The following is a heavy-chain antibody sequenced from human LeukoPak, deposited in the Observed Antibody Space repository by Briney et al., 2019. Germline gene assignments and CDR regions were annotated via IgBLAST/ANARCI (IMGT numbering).Heavy chain of an antibody. CDR1: GFTFISYG. D-gene: IGHD2-21*02. CDR3: ARELPREVTLDY. V-gene: IGHV3-74*01. CDR2: MNTDGSST. Sequence: PGGSLRLSCAVSGFTFISYGMQWVRQAPGKGLAWVSRMNTDGSSTTYADSVKGRLTISRDNAKNTLYLEMNSLRAEDTAVYYCARELPREVTLDYWGQGTLVTVSS. J-gene: IGHJ4*01.